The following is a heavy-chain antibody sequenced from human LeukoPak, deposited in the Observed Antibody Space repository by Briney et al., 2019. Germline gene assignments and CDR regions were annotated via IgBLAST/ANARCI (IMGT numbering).Heavy chain of an antibody. Sequence: GGSLRLSCAVSGFTFSTYWMNWYRQAPGKGLEWVGNINQDASEINYVDPVRGRFTISRDNAKNSLHLQMNSLRAEDTAVYYCATDRDNSDWQKRFDSWGQGTLVTVSS. V-gene: IGHV3-7*01. CDR2: INQDASEI. J-gene: IGHJ4*02. CDR3: ATDRDNSDWQKRFDS. D-gene: IGHD2-21*02. CDR1: GFTFSTYW.